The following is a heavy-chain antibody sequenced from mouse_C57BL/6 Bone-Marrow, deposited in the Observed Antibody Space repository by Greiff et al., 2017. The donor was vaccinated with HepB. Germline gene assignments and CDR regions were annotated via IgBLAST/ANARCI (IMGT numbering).Heavy chain of an antibody. Sequence: VQLQQSGPGLVQPSQSLSITCTVSGFSFTSYGVHWVRQSPGKGLEWLGVIWSGGSTDYNAAFISRLSISNDNSKSQVFFKMNSLQADDTAIYYCARSLHHYYGSSSFAYWGQGTLVTVSA. J-gene: IGHJ3*01. CDR1: GFSFTSYG. D-gene: IGHD1-1*01. V-gene: IGHV2-2*01. CDR3: ARSLHHYYGSSSFAY. CDR2: IWSGGST.